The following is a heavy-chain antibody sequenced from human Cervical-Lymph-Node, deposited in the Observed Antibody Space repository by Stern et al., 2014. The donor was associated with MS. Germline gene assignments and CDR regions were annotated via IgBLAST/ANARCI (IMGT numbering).Heavy chain of an antibody. J-gene: IGHJ6*02. CDR1: GGSISNY. Sequence: VQLEESGPGLVKPSETLSLTCTVSGGSISNYWSWIRQPPGKGLEWIGYIYHSGGANYNPSLKSRVTISVDTSKNQFSLKLSSVTAADTAVYYCAKWPDDILDVWGQGTTVTVSS. D-gene: IGHD3-9*01. CDR2: IYHSGGA. CDR3: AKWPDDILDV. V-gene: IGHV4-59*01.